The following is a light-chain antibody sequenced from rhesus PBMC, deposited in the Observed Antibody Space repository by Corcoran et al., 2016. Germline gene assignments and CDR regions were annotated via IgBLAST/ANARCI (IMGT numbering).Light chain of an antibody. Sequence: DIQMTQSPSSLSASVGDRVTITCRASQGITNDLAWYQQTPGETPKLLIYEASSLQSGIPSRFSGSGSGTDFTLTISSLQPEEFATYYGQHYYSTPFTFGPGTKLDIK. CDR2: EAS. CDR1: QGITND. V-gene: IGKV1-25*01. J-gene: IGKJ3*01. CDR3: QHYYSTPFT.